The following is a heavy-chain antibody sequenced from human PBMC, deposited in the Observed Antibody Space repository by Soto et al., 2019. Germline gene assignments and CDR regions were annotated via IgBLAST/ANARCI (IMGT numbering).Heavy chain of an antibody. CDR2: ISSSSSYI. CDR1: GFTFSSYS. D-gene: IGHD6-19*01. V-gene: IGHV3-21*01. Sequence: GGSLRLSCAASGFTFSSYSMNWVRQAPGKGLEWVSSISSSSSYIYYADSVKGRFTISRDNAKNSLYLQMNSLRAEDTAVYYCARDPGSSGWWDGWGQGTLVTVSS. J-gene: IGHJ4*02. CDR3: ARDPGSSGWWDG.